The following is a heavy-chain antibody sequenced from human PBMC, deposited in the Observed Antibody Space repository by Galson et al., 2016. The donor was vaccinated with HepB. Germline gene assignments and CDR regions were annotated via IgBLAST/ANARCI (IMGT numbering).Heavy chain of an antibody. D-gene: IGHD2-21*02. CDR2: TDSTSRYI. CDR3: ARAEDCFGDCPQKYYLDY. V-gene: IGHV3-21*04. J-gene: IGHJ4*02. Sequence: SLRLSCAASGFTFSTYSMNWVRLAPGKGLEWVSSTDSTSRYIYYADSVRGRFTISRDNAQKSLYLQMNSLRAEDTAVYYCARAEDCFGDCPQKYYLDYWGRGTPVTVSS. CDR1: GFTFSTYS.